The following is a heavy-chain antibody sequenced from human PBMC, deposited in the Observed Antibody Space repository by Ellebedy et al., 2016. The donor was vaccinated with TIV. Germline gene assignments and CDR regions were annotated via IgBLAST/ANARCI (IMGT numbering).Heavy chain of an antibody. D-gene: IGHD2-21*01. CDR1: GFTFSSYW. CDR2: INSDGSST. Sequence: GESLKIYCAASGFTFSSYWMHWVRQAPGKGLVWVSRINSDGSSTSYADSVKGRFTISRDNAKNTLYLQMNSLRAEDTAVYYCARDHPLVIENFDYWGQGTLVTVSS. J-gene: IGHJ4*02. CDR3: ARDHPLVIENFDY. V-gene: IGHV3-74*01.